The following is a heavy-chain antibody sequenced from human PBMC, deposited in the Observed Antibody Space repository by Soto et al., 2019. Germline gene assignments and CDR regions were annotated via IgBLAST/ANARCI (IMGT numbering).Heavy chain of an antibody. CDR1: GFTFSDYY. Sequence: GGSLRLSCAASGFTFSDYYMSWIRQAPGKGLEWVSYISSSDSIVSYADSVKGRFTISRDNAKNSLYLQMNSLRAEDTAVYFCARDLGYYDSSGYFDYWGQGTLVTVSS. V-gene: IGHV3-11*01. CDR3: ARDLGYYDSSGYFDY. D-gene: IGHD3-22*01. J-gene: IGHJ4*02. CDR2: ISSSDSIV.